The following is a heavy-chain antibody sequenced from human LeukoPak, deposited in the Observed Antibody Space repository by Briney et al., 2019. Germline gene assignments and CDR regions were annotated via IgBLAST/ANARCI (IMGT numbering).Heavy chain of an antibody. CDR3: ARDVPNYYDSSGYYGY. V-gene: IGHV1-18*01. Sequence: ASVKVSCKASGYTFTSYGISWVLQAPGQGLEWMGWISAYNGNTNYAQKLQGRVTMTTDTSTSTAYMELRSLRSDDTAVYYCARDVPNYYDSSGYYGYWGQGTLVTVSS. D-gene: IGHD3-22*01. CDR1: GYTFTSYG. CDR2: ISAYNGNT. J-gene: IGHJ4*02.